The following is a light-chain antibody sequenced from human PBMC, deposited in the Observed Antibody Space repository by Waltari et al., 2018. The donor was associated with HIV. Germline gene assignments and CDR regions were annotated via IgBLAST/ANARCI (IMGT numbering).Light chain of an antibody. Sequence: QSALTQPRSVSGSPGQSVAISCTGTSSDVGRYNSVSWYQQHPGKALKLMIYDVTKRPSGVPDRFSGSKSGNTASLTISGLQAEDEADYYCCSYAGSYTVVFGGGTKLTVL. CDR3: CSYAGSYTVV. CDR2: DVT. CDR1: SSDVGRYNS. V-gene: IGLV2-11*01. J-gene: IGLJ3*02.